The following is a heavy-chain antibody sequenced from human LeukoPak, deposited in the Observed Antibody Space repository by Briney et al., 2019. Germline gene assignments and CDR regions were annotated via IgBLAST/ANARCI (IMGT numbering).Heavy chain of an antibody. CDR1: GFTFSNYW. CDR3: ARANTLIVVLIAFDY. D-gene: IGHD3-22*01. V-gene: IGHV3-74*01. CDR2: INSDGSST. Sequence: KSGGSLRLSCAASGFTFSNYWMHWVRQAPGKGLVWVSRINSDGSSTSYADSVKGRFTISRDNAKNTLYLQMNSLRAEDTAVYYCARANTLIVVLIAFDYWGQGTLVTVSS. J-gene: IGHJ4*02.